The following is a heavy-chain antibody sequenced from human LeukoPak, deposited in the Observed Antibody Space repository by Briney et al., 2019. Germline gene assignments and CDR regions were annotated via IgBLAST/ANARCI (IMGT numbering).Heavy chain of an antibody. CDR2: VYYSGST. J-gene: IGHJ4*02. V-gene: IGHV4-39*07. D-gene: IGHD5-18*01. CDR3: ARTVEGYTYGFVDY. CDR1: GGSISSTSYY. Sequence: SETLSLTCTVSGGSISSTSYYWGWIRQPPGKGLEWIGSVYYSGSTYYNPSLKSRVTTSVDTSKDQFSLKLISVTAADTAVYYCARTVEGYTYGFVDYWGQGILVTVSS.